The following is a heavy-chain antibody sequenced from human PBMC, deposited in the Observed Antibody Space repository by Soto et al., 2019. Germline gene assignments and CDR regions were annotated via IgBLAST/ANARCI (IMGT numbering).Heavy chain of an antibody. D-gene: IGHD5-18*01. Sequence: QVQLVQSGAEVKKPGSSVKVSCKASGGTFSSYAITWVRQAPGQGLEWMGGIIPIFGTPNYAQKFQGRVTITADKSTTTAYMELSSLRSEDTAVYYCTREGGYNYGRPQNWGQGTLVTVSS. CDR1: GGTFSSYA. V-gene: IGHV1-69*06. CDR2: IIPIFGTP. CDR3: TREGGYNYGRPQN. J-gene: IGHJ4*02.